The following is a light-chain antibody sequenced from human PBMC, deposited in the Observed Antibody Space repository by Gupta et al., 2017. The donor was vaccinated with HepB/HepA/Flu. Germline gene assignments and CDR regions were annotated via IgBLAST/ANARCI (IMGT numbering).Light chain of an antibody. CDR3: QKHNRAPFT. V-gene: IGKV1-27*01. CDR1: QGIDHY. CDR2: GAS. Sequence: DIQMTQSPSSLSASVGDRVTISCRASQGIDHYLAWYQQKPGKVPTLLIYGASTLELGVPSRFSGSGSGTYFTLTISSLQPEDVATYYCQKHNRAPFTFGGGTKVDI. J-gene: IGKJ4*01.